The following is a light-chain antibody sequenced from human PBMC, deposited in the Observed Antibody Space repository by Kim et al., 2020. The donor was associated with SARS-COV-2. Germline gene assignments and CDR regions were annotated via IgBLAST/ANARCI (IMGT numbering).Light chain of an antibody. Sequence: SPSKTASITCSGDKLEDKYAYWYQQKPGQTPVLVIYKDSKRPSGVPVRFSGSNSGNTATLTISGTQAMDEADYYCQAWDSSTAVFGGGTQLTVL. CDR3: QAWDSSTAV. CDR1: KLEDKY. CDR2: KDS. V-gene: IGLV3-1*01. J-gene: IGLJ2*01.